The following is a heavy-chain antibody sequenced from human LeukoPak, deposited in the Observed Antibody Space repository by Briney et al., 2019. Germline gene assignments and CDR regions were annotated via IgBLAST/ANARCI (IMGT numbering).Heavy chain of an antibody. CDR1: GGSISSYY. CDR2: IYYSGST. CDR3: ARDQGYSYGYGYYYYYMDV. J-gene: IGHJ6*03. Sequence: SETLSLTCTVSGGSISSYYWSWIRQPPGKGLEWIGYIYYSGSTNYNPSLKSRVTMSVDTSKNQFSLKLSSVTAADTAVYYCARDQGYSYGYGYYYYYMDVWGKGTTVTISS. V-gene: IGHV4-59*12. D-gene: IGHD5-18*01.